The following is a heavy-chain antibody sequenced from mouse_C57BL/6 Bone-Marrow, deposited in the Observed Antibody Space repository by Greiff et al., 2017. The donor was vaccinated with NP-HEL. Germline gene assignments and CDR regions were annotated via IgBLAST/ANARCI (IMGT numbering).Heavy chain of an antibody. CDR1: GYTFTSYW. CDR2: IDPSDSYT. CDR3: ARKGLYYGNYEGFAY. D-gene: IGHD2-1*01. V-gene: IGHV1-69*01. J-gene: IGHJ3*01. Sequence: QVQLQQPGAELVMPGASVKLSCKASGYTFTSYWMHWVKQRPGQGLEWIGEIDPSDSYTNYNQKFKGKSTLTVDKSSSTAYMQRSSLTSEDSAVYYGARKGLYYGNYEGFAYWGQGTLVTVSA.